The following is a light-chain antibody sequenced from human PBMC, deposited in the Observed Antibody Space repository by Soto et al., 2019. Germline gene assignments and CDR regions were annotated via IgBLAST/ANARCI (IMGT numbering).Light chain of an antibody. Sequence: IQMTQSPSTLSASVGDRVTITCRASQSISSWLAWYQQKPGKAPKLLIYKASNLQGGVSSRFSGSGSGTEFTLTISGLQPDDFATYYCQQYYTYPWTFGHGTKVDI. V-gene: IGKV1-5*03. J-gene: IGKJ1*01. CDR2: KAS. CDR1: QSISSW. CDR3: QQYYTYPWT.